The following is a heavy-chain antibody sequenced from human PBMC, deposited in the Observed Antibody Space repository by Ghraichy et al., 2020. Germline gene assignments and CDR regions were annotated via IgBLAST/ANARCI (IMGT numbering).Heavy chain of an antibody. CDR2: ISSGGGST. CDR1: GFTFRSYV. J-gene: IGHJ4*02. D-gene: IGHD3-10*01. CDR3: TKVGDMYSGLIDY. Sequence: GESLNISCAASGFTFRSYVITWVRQASGKGLEWVSSISSGGGSTYYADSAKGRFTISRDNSKNTVFLQMDSLRVEDSAVYYCTKVGDMYSGLIDYWGQGTLVTVSS. V-gene: IGHV3-23*01.